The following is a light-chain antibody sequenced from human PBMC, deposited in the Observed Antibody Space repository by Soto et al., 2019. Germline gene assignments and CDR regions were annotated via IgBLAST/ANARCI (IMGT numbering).Light chain of an antibody. Sequence: DIQMTQSPSSLSASIGDRVTITCRTSQDSGSDLAWFQQKPGKVPKLLISAASTLQSGVPSRFSGSGSGTDFTLTISSMQPEDVSTYYCQKYKSAPFTFGPGTKVDI. CDR3: QKYKSAPFT. CDR1: QDSGSD. CDR2: AAS. V-gene: IGKV1-27*01. J-gene: IGKJ3*01.